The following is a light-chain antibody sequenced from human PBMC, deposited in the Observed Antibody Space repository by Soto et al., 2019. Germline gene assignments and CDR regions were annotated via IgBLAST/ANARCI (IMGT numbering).Light chain of an antibody. J-gene: IGLJ1*01. CDR1: SSDVGGYNY. CDR2: DVS. CDR3: SSYTSSSTLVV. Sequence: QSVLTQPASVSGSPGQSITISCTETSSDVGGYNYVSWSQQHPGKAPKLMIYDVSNRPSGVSNRFSGSKSGNTASLTISGLQAEDEADYYCSSYTSSSTLVVFGTGTKLTVL. V-gene: IGLV2-14*01.